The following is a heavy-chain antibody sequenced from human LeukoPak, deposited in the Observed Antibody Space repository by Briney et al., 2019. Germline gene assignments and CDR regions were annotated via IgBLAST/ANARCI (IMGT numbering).Heavy chain of an antibody. CDR2: IYTSGST. CDR1: GGSISSYY. Sequence: SETLSLTCTVPGGSISSYYWSWIRQPAGKGLEWIGRIYTSGSTNYNPSLKSRVTISVDKSKNQFSLKLSSVTAADTAVYYCARGSSWYGTGGFDYWGQGTLVTVSS. CDR3: ARGSSWYGTGGFDY. D-gene: IGHD6-13*01. J-gene: IGHJ4*02. V-gene: IGHV4-4*07.